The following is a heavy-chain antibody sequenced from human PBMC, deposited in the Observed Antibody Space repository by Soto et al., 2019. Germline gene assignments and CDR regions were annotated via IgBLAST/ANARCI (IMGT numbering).Heavy chain of an antibody. CDR3: ARDGGQQLVRRYNWFDP. CDR2: IIPIFGTA. V-gene: IGHV1-69*01. D-gene: IGHD6-13*01. CDR1: GGTFSSYA. J-gene: IGHJ5*02. Sequence: QVQLVQSGAEVKKPGSSVKVSCKASGGTFSSYAISWVRQAPGQGREWMGGIIPIFGTANYAQKFQGRVTITADESTSSAYMELSSLRSEDTAVYYCARDGGQQLVRRYNWFDPWGQGTLVTVSS.